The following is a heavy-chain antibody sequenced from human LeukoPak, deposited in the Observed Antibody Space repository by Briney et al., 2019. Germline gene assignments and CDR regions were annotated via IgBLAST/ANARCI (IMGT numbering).Heavy chain of an antibody. CDR1: GGSISSHY. Sequence: AETLSLTCTVSGGSISSHYWGWIRQPPGKGLEWIGYMSYAGTTKYNPSLKSRVTISVDTSKNQVSMKLTSVSAADTAVYHCARDPAGSGWYDPWGPGTLVAVSS. CDR2: MSYAGTT. D-gene: IGHD1-26*01. V-gene: IGHV4-59*11. J-gene: IGHJ5*02. CDR3: ARDPAGSGWYDP.